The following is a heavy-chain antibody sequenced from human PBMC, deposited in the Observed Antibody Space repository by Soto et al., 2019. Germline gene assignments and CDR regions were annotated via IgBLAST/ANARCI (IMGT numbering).Heavy chain of an antibody. V-gene: IGHV1-69*13. Sequence: GASVKVSCKASGGTFSKNTISWVRQAPGQGLEWMGGIMPVFGRPSYAQKFQGRVTITADEYTRTAYMELSRLKSDDTAVYYCARQFDYDTSGYYYAYWGQGTQVTVSS. CDR2: IMPVFGRP. CDR1: GGTFSKNT. D-gene: IGHD3-22*01. J-gene: IGHJ4*02. CDR3: ARQFDYDTSGYYYAY.